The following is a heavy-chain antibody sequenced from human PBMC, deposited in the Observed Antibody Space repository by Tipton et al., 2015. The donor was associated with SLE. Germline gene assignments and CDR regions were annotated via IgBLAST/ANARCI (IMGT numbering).Heavy chain of an antibody. CDR3: ARELGIPWYFDYFDY. CDR1: GFTVGSDY. CDR2: IYSGGTT. V-gene: IGHV3-53*05. J-gene: IGHJ4*02. Sequence: SLRISCAASGFTVGSDYVSWVRQAAGKGLEWVSVIYSGGTTYYADSVKGRFTTSRDNSKNTLYLQMNSLRVEDTAVYYCARELGIPWYFDYFDYWGQGTLVTVSS. D-gene: IGHD7-27*01.